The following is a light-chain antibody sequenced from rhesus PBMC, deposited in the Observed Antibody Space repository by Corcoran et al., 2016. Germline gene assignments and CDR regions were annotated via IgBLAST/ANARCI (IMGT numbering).Light chain of an antibody. Sequence: DIQMTQSPSSLSASVGDTVTITCRASQSISSWVDWYQQKPGKAPKLLIYKASSLQRGVPSRFSGSGSGIDFTLPLSSLQPEDFATYCYLQYSSSPLAFSGGTKVEIK. CDR2: KAS. CDR1: QSISSW. CDR3: LQYSSSPLA. V-gene: IGKV1-22*01. J-gene: IGKJ4*01.